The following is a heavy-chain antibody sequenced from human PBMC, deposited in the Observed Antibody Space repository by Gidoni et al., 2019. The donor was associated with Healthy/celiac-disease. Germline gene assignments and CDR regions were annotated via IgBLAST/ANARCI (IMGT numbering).Heavy chain of an antibody. Sequence: EVQLVQSGAEVKKPGESLKISCKGSGYSFTAYWIGWVRQMPGKGLEWMGIIYPGDSDTRYSPSFQGQVTISADKSISTAYLQWSSLKASDTAMYYCARSASLGYSYGLYYFYYRGMDVWGQGTTVTVSS. D-gene: IGHD5-18*01. CDR2: IYPGDSDT. J-gene: IGHJ6*02. V-gene: IGHV5-51*01. CDR3: ARSASLGYSYGLYYFYYRGMDV. CDR1: GYSFTAYW.